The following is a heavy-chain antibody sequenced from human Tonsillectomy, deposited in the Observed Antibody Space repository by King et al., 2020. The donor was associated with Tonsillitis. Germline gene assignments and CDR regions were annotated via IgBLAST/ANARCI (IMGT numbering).Heavy chain of an antibody. J-gene: IGHJ4*02. V-gene: IGHV3-53*01. Sequence: VQLVESGGGLIQPGGSLRISCAASELIVSSNYMTWVRQAPGKGLEWVSIIYSGGSTYYADSVKGRFTISRDNSKNTLYLQMNSLRAEDTAVYYCARDRYGDPTYWGQGTLVTVSS. CDR1: ELIVSSNY. CDR2: IYSGGST. D-gene: IGHD4-17*01. CDR3: ARDRYGDPTY.